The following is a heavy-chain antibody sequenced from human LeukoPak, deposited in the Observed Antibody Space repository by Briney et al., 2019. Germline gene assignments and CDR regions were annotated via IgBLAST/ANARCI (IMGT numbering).Heavy chain of an antibody. V-gene: IGHV1-69*04. CDR1: GGTFSSYA. J-gene: IGHJ4*02. Sequence: SVKVSCKASGGTFSSYAISWVRQAPGHGLERMGRIIPILGIANYAQKFQGRVTITADKSTSTAYMELSSLRSEDTAVYYCAREGLTYYYDSSGYYPYWGQGTLVTVSS. CDR3: AREGLTYYYDSSGYYPY. D-gene: IGHD3-22*01. CDR2: IIPILGIA.